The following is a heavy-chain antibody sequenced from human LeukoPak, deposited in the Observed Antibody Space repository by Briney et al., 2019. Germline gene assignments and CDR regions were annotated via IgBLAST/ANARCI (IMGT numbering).Heavy chain of an antibody. V-gene: IGHV3-13*04. CDR3: ARVSASTLDI. CDR2: IDSDGAT. J-gene: IGHJ3*02. CDR1: GFILRSHD. D-gene: IGHD6-25*01. Sequence: GGSLRLSCTASGFILRSHDMHWVRQPTGKGLEWVSVIDSDGATYYSAPEKGRFTVSRDIARNSLFLQMNSLTVGDTAVYYCARVSASTLDIWGQGTMVTV.